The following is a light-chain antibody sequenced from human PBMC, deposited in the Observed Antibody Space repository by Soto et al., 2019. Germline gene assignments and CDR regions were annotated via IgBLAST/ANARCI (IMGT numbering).Light chain of an antibody. J-gene: IGKJ4*01. CDR2: DAS. CDR3: PQPNCFSLS. V-gene: IGKV1D-12*01. Sequence: DIQMTQSPSSVSASAGDRVTITCRSSQGINRWLAWYQHKLRKAPKLLILDASSLQSVVPSRFSGSGPGTDFTLTISTLQQHLFTSCSSPQPNCFSLSFGGGTTVHIK. CDR1: QGINRW.